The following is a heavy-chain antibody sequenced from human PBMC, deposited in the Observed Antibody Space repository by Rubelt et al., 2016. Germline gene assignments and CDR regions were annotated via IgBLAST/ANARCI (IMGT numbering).Heavy chain of an antibody. CDR3: VRHGCSGANCYGNWFDP. Sequence: NWVRQAPGKGLEWVAYISGTGNVIYYADSVKGRFTIFRDTAKNSLYLQMNSLRDEDTAVYYCVRHGCSGANCYGNWFDPWGQGILVTVSS. J-gene: IGHJ5*02. V-gene: IGHV3-48*02. CDR2: ISGTGNVI. D-gene: IGHD2-15*01.